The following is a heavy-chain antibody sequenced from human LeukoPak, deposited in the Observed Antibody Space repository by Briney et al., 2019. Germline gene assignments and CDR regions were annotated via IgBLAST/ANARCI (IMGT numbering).Heavy chain of an antibody. CDR1: GFTFSSYW. CDR3: ARSFAPITMIVVVTPYAFDI. J-gene: IGHJ3*02. D-gene: IGHD3-22*01. CDR2: IYSGGST. Sequence: GGSLRLSCAASGFTFSSYWMSWVRQAPGKGLEWVSVIYSGGSTYYADSVKGRFTISRDNSKNTLYLQMNSLRAEDTAVYYCARSFAPITMIVVVTPYAFDIWGQGTMVTVSS. V-gene: IGHV3-66*01.